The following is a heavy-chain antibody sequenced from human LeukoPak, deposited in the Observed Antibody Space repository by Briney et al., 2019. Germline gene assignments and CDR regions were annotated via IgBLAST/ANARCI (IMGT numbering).Heavy chain of an antibody. V-gene: IGHV4-39*01. D-gene: IGHD3-3*01. J-gene: IGHJ4*02. CDR3: ARAPWDFWSGYHYRPFDY. CDR2: IYYSGST. CDR1: GGSISSSSYY. Sequence: SETLSLTCTVSGGSISSSSYYWGWIRQPPGKGLEWLGSIYYSGSTYYNPSLKSRVTISVDTSKNQFSLKLSSVTAADTAVYYCARAPWDFWSGYHYRPFDYWGQGTLVTVSS.